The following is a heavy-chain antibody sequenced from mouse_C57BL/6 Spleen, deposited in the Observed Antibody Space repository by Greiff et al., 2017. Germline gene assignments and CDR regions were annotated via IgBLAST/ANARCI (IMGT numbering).Heavy chain of an antibody. V-gene: IGHV6-3*01. CDR1: GFTFSNYW. D-gene: IGHD1-2*01. CDR3: TGVTTASYYAVDY. CDR2: IRLKSDNYAT. Sequence: DVKVEESGGGLVQPGGSLKLSCVASGFTFSNYWMNWVRQSPEKGLEWVAQIRLKSDNYATHYAASVKGRFTISRDDSKSRVYLQMNNLRAEDTGIYYCTGVTTASYYAVDYRGQGTSVTVSS. J-gene: IGHJ4*01.